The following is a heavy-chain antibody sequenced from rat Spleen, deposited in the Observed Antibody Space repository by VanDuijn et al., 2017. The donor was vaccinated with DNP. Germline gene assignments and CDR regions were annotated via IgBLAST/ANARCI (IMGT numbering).Heavy chain of an antibody. CDR1: GFTFSHYY. V-gene: IGHV5-20*01. D-gene: IGHD1-1*01. J-gene: IGHJ4*01. CDR3: ALLQWSDYSILGA. CDR2: ISYDGGNT. Sequence: EVQLVESGGGLVQPGRSLKLSCAASGFTFSHYYMAWVRQAPTKGLEWVAYISYDGGNTYYGDSVKGRFTISRDNAKSTLYLQMNSLRSEDTATYYCALLQWSDYSILGAWGQGTSVTVSS.